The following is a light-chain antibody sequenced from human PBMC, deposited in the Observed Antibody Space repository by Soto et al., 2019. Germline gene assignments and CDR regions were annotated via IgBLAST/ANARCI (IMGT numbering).Light chain of an antibody. CDR2: AAS. V-gene: IGKV1-39*01. Sequence: DIPMTQSPSSLSASVGDRVTITCRASQTVSNFLNWYQQKPGKAPKLLIYAASSLQGGVPPRFSGSGSGTDFTLTISDLQPEDFSAYYCQQSFSLPFTFGPGTKVEI. J-gene: IGKJ3*01. CDR3: QQSFSLPFT. CDR1: QTVSNF.